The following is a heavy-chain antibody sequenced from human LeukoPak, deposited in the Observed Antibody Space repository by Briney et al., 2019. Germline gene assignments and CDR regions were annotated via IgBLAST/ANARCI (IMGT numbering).Heavy chain of an antibody. J-gene: IGHJ4*02. CDR2: INHRGST. CDR3: ARSYYYGSGSYDER. D-gene: IGHD3-10*01. CDR1: GGSFSGYY. Sequence: SSETLSLTCAVYGGSFSGYYWSWIRQPPGKGLEWIGEINHRGSTNYNPSLKSRVTISVDTSKNQFSLKLSSVTAADTAVYYCARSYYYGSGSYDERWGQGTLVTVSS. V-gene: IGHV4-34*01.